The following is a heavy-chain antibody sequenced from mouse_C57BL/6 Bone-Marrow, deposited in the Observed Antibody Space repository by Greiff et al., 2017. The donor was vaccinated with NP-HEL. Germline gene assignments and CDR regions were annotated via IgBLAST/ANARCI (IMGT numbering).Heavy chain of an antibody. Sequence: EVKLVESGGDLVKPGGSLKLSCAASGFTFSSYGMSWVRQTPDKRLEWVATISSGGRYTYYPDSVKGRFTISRDNAKNTLYLQMSSLKSEDTAMYYCARRNSTEFSFAYWGQGTLVTVSA. CDR1: GFTFSSYG. J-gene: IGHJ3*01. D-gene: IGHD1-1*01. V-gene: IGHV5-6*02. CDR2: ISSGGRYT. CDR3: ARRNSTEFSFAY.